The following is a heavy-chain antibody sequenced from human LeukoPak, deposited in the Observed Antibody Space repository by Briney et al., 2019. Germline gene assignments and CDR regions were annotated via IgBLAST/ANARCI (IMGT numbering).Heavy chain of an antibody. CDR1: GFTFSSCS. D-gene: IGHD4-17*01. Sequence: PGGSLRLSCAASGFTFSSCSMNWVRQAPGKGLEWVSSISTSSSYIYYADSVKGRFTISRDNAKNSLYLQMNSLRAEDTAVYYCAREPSNYGDHYFDYWGQGTLVIVSS. J-gene: IGHJ4*02. V-gene: IGHV3-21*01. CDR3: AREPSNYGDHYFDY. CDR2: ISTSSSYI.